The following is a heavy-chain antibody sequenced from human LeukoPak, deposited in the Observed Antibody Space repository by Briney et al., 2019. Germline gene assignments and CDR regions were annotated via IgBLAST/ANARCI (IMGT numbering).Heavy chain of an antibody. J-gene: IGHJ3*02. V-gene: IGHV4-61*02. CDR2: IYTSGST. Sequence: PSETLTLTCTVSGGSISSGSYYWSWIRQPAGKGLEWIGRIYTSGSTNYNPSLKSRVTISVDTSKNQFSLKLSSVTAADTAVYYCATGLYYDSSGSQGLDDAFDIWGQGTMVTVSS. CDR1: GGSISSGSYY. CDR3: ATGLYYDSSGSQGLDDAFDI. D-gene: IGHD3-22*01.